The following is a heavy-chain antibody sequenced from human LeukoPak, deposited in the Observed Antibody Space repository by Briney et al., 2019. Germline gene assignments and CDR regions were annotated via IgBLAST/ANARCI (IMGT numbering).Heavy chain of an antibody. CDR1: GGSFSGYY. CDR2: IYYSGST. V-gene: IGHV4-34*01. Sequence: PSETLSLTCAVYGGSFSGYYWSWIRQPPGKGLEWIGSIYYSGSTYYNPSLKSRVTISVDTSKNQFSLKLSSVTAADTAVYYCARITVAGNESDYWGQGTLVTVSS. CDR3: ARITVAGNESDY. J-gene: IGHJ4*02. D-gene: IGHD6-19*01.